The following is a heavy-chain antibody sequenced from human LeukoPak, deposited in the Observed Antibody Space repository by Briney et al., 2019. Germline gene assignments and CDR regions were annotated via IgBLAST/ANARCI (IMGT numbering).Heavy chain of an antibody. Sequence: GGSLRLSCAASGFTFSSYSMNWVRQAPGKGLEWVSSISSSSSYIYYADSVKGRFTISRDNAKNSLYLQMNSLRAEDTAVYYCAKVIRFLEWSFDYWGQGTLVTVSS. J-gene: IGHJ4*02. CDR1: GFTFSSYS. CDR2: ISSSSSYI. CDR3: AKVIRFLEWSFDY. V-gene: IGHV3-21*04. D-gene: IGHD3-3*01.